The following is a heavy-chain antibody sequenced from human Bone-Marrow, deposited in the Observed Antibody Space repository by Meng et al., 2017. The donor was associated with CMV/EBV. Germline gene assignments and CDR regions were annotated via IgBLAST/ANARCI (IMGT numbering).Heavy chain of an antibody. V-gene: IGHV3-23*01. CDR1: GFTFDDYA. CDR2: ISGSGGST. Sequence: GESLKISCAASGFTFDDYAMHWVRQAPGKGLEWVSAISGSGGSTYYADSVKGRFTISRDNSKNTLYLQMNSLRAEDTAVYYCAKEANKYFQHWGQGTLVTVSS. CDR3: AKEANKYFQH. J-gene: IGHJ1*01.